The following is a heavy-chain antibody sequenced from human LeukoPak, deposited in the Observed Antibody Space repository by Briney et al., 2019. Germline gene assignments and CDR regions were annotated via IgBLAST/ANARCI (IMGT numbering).Heavy chain of an antibody. J-gene: IGHJ6*03. V-gene: IGHV3-30*02. D-gene: IGHD3-22*01. CDR1: GFTFSSYG. CDR3: AKGQPGITMIVVVQTPMDV. CDR2: IRYDGSNK. Sequence: PGGSLRLSCAASGFTFSSYGMHWVRQAPGKGLEWVAFIRYDGSNKYYADSVKGRFTISRDNSKNTLYLQMNSLRAEDTAVYYCAKGQPGITMIVVVQTPMDVWGKGTTVTVSS.